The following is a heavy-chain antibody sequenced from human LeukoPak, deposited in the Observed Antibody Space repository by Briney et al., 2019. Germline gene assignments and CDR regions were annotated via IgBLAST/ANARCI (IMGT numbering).Heavy chain of an antibody. CDR3: ASPSKLVISRGGFDM. D-gene: IGHD3-22*01. CDR1: GGSSSDTTYY. CDR2: IYFSET. Sequence: SETPSLTCTVSGGSSSDTTYYWAWIRQPPGKGLEWIGSIYFSETKYNPSLKSRITISGDTSKKQFSLKLSSVTAADTAVYYCASPSKLVISRGGFDMWGQGTMVTVSA. J-gene: IGHJ3*02. V-gene: IGHV4-39*01.